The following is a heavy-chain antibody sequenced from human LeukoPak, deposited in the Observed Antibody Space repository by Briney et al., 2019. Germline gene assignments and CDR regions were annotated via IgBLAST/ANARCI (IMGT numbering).Heavy chain of an antibody. CDR3: ARGRYYYGSGSYHGRVAAEKPRDKNWFDP. D-gene: IGHD3-10*01. Sequence: PSETLSLTCTVSGGSISSSSYYWGWIRQPPGKGLEWIGSIYYSGSTYYNPSLKSRVTISVDTSKNQFSLKLSSVTAADTAVYYCARGRYYYGSGSYHGRVAAEKPRDKNWFDPWGQGTLVTVSS. V-gene: IGHV4-39*07. CDR2: IYYSGST. CDR1: GGSISSSSYY. J-gene: IGHJ5*02.